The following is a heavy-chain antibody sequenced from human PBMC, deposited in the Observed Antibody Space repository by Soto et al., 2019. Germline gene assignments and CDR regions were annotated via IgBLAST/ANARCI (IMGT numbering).Heavy chain of an antibody. Sequence: SETLSLTCTVSGGSISSYYWSWIRQPPGKGLEWIGYIYYSGSTNYNPSLKSRVTISVDTSKNQFSLKLSSVTAADTAVYYCARSVLATPWWFDPWGQGTLVTVSS. CDR3: ARSVLATPWWFDP. V-gene: IGHV4-59*01. CDR1: GGSISSYY. J-gene: IGHJ5*02. CDR2: IYYSGST. D-gene: IGHD4-17*01.